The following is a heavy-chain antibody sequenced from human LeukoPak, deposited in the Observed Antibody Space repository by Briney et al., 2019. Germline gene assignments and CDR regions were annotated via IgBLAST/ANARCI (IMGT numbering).Heavy chain of an antibody. D-gene: IGHD3-10*02. V-gene: IGHV3-23*01. J-gene: IGHJ4*02. CDR2: ISGSGGST. CDR1: GFTFSSYA. CDR3: AKDRRLLFGEFHDY. Sequence: PGGSLRLSCAASGFTFSSYAMSWVRQAPGKGLEWVSAISGSGGSTYYADSVKGRFTISRDNSKTTLYLQMNSLRAEDTAVYYCAKDRRLLFGEFHDYWGQGTLVTVSS.